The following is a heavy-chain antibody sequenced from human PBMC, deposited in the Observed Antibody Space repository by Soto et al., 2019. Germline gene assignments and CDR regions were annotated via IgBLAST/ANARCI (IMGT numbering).Heavy chain of an antibody. D-gene: IGHD6-6*01. CDR3: ARDIGARPGYFEF. V-gene: IGHV1-18*01. J-gene: IGHJ4*02. CDR1: GYTFSSYG. CDR2: ISVFIGNT. Sequence: QVQLVQSGAEVNKPGTSVKVSCKASGYTFSSYGISWVRQAPGQGLEWMGWISVFIGNTNYAQKFQDRVTMTTDTSTSTAYMELRSLTSDDTALYFCARDIGARPGYFEFWGQGTLVTVSS.